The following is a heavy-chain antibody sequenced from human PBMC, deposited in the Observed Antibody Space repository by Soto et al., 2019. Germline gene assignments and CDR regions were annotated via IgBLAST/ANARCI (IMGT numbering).Heavy chain of an antibody. V-gene: IGHV4-59*01. CDR1: GGSISSYY. CDR2: IYYSGST. CDR3: ASGALVATTQIYYYYGMDV. J-gene: IGHJ6*02. Sequence: SETLSLTCTVSGGSISSYYWSWIRQPPGKGLEWIGYIYYSGSTNYNPSLKSRVTISVDTSKNQFSLKLSSVTAADTAVYYCASGALVATTQIYYYYGMDVWGQGTTVTVSS. D-gene: IGHD5-12*01.